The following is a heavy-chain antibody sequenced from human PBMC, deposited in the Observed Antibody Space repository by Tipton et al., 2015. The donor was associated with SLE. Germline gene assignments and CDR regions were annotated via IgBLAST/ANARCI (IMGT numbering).Heavy chain of an antibody. CDR2: IYSSGRT. CDR3: ARGGDPDYFDY. V-gene: IGHV4-34*11. Sequence: LRLSCAVYGGSFSGYYWSWIRQPPGKGLEWIGNIYSSGRTYDNPSLKSRITMSVDTSKNKFSLNLSSVTAADTAVYYCARGGDPDYFDYWGQGTLVTVSS. J-gene: IGHJ4*02. CDR1: GGSFSGYY.